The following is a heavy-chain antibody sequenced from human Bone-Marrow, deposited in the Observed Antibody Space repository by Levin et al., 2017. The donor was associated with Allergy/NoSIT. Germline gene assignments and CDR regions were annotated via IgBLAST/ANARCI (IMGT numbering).Heavy chain of an antibody. D-gene: IGHD6-13*01. Sequence: GGSLRLSCAVSGFDFSGYEMNWVRQAPGKGLEWLSYISSGSSTTYYADSVKGRFTISRDNDKNSLYLQMTGLRDEDTAVYYCAREIGTPGIVHYYFGMDVWGQGTTVTVSS. V-gene: IGHV3-48*03. CDR2: ISSGSSTT. CDR1: GFDFSGYE. CDR3: AREIGTPGIVHYYFGMDV. J-gene: IGHJ6*02.